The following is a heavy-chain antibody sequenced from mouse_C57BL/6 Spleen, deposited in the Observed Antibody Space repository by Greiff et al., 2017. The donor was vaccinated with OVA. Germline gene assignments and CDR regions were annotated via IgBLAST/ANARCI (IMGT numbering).Heavy chain of an antibody. V-gene: IGHV10-3*01. CDR3: VRDGILDYFDY. CDR2: IRSNSSNYAT. D-gene: IGHD4-1*01. CDR1: GFTFNTYA. J-gene: IGHJ2*01. Sequence: GGGLVQPNGSLKLSCAASGFTFNTYAMHWVRQAPGKGLEWVARIRSNSSNYATYYADSVKDRFTISRDDSQSMLYLQMNNLKTEDTAMYYCVRDGILDYFDYWGQGTTLTVSS.